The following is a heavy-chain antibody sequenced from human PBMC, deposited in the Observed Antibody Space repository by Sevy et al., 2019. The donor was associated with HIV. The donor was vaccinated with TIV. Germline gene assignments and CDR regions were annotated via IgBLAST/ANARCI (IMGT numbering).Heavy chain of an antibody. CDR1: GFTFSKYS. CDR3: AREGCTKPHDY. J-gene: IGHJ4*02. D-gene: IGHD2-8*01. V-gene: IGHV3-23*01. CDR2: LAFGCGEI. Sequence: GGSLRLSCVASGFTFSKYSMSWVRQPPGKGLEWVSTLAFGCGEINYADSVKGRFTISRDNSKSSVYLQMNNLRPEDTAVYYCAREGCTKPHDYWGQGTLVTVSS.